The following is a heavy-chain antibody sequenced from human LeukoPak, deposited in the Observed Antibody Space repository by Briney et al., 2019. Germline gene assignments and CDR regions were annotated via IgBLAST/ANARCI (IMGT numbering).Heavy chain of an antibody. CDR2: IFPSGGEI. Sequence: PGGSLRLSCEASGFTFSTFAMIWVRQPPGKGLEWVSSIFPSGGEIHYADSVRGRFTISRDNAKNSLYLQMNSLRAEDTAVYYCARESLDYGGPLDYWGQGTLVTVSS. CDR3: ARESLDYGGPLDY. CDR1: GFTFSTFA. D-gene: IGHD4-23*01. J-gene: IGHJ4*02. V-gene: IGHV3-21*01.